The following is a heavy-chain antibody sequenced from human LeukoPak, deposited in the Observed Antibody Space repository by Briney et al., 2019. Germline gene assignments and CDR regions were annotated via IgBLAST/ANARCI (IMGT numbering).Heavy chain of an antibody. CDR2: IYYSGST. CDR3: ARVDRVVITPYRYYYYMDV. J-gene: IGHJ6*03. D-gene: IGHD3-22*01. V-gene: IGHV4-39*01. Sequence: SETLSLTCIVSDGSIGSSSYYWGWIRQPPGKCLEWNGSIYYSGSTYYNPSLKSRVTISVDTSKNQFSLKLSSVTAADTAVYYCARVDRVVITPYRYYYYMDVWGKGTTVTVSS. CDR1: DGSIGSSSYY.